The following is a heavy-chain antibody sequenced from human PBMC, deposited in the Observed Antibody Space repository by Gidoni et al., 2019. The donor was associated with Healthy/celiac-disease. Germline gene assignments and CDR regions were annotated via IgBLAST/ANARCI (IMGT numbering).Heavy chain of an antibody. CDR1: GYSFTSYW. Sequence: EVQLVQSGAEVKKPGESLKISCKGSGYSFTSYWIGWVRQMPGKGLEWMGIIYPGDSDTRYSPSFQGQVTISADKSISTAYLQWSCLKASDTAMYYCARFSIYYYDSSGYYQNWFDPWGQGTLVTVSS. CDR2: IYPGDSDT. V-gene: IGHV5-51*03. J-gene: IGHJ5*02. D-gene: IGHD3-22*01. CDR3: ARFSIYYYDSSGYYQNWFDP.